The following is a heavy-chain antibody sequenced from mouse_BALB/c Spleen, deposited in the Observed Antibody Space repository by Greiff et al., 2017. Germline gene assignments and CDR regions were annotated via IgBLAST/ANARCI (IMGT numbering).Heavy chain of an antibody. CDR1: GDSITSGY. V-gene: IGHV3-8*02. J-gene: IGHJ4*01. Sequence: EVQLQQSGPSLVKPSQTLSLTCSVTGDSITSGYWNWIRKFPGNKLEYMGYISYSGSTYYNPSLKSRISITRDTSKNQYYLQLNSVTTEDTATYYCARSGLVWSYYYAMDYWGQGTSVTVSS. CDR2: ISYSGST. D-gene: IGHD2-10*02. CDR3: ARSGLVWSYYYAMDY.